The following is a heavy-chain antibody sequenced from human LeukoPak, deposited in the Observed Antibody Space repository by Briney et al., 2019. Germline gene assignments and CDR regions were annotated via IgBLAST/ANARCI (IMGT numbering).Heavy chain of an antibody. CDR3: ARAIYYYGSSGYYYWIDY. J-gene: IGHJ4*02. D-gene: IGHD3-22*01. Sequence: SETLSLTCTVSGGSISSYYWSWIRQPPGKGLEWIGYIYYSGSTNYNPSLKSRVTISVDTSKNQFSLKLSSVTAADTAVYYCARAIYYYGSSGYYYWIDYWGQGTLVTVSS. CDR1: GGSISSYY. CDR2: IYYSGST. V-gene: IGHV4-59*01.